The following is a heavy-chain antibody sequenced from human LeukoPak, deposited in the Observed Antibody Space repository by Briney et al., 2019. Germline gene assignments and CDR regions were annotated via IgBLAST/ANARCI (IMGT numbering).Heavy chain of an antibody. J-gene: IGHJ5*02. D-gene: IGHD3-22*01. CDR2: VYYTGST. V-gene: IGHV4-39*07. CDR1: GGSISNNIYY. CDR3: ARVSPQDNYYGSSGYYYYWFDP. Sequence: PSETLSLTCTVSGGSISNNIYYWGWIRQPPGKGLEWIGNVYYTGSTYYNPSLKSRVTISVDTSKSQFSLRLSSVTAADTAVYYCARVSPQDNYYGSSGYYYYWFDPWGQGILVTVSS.